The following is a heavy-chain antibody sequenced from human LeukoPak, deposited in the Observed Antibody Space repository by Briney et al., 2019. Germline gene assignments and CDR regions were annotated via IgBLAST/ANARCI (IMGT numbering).Heavy chain of an antibody. D-gene: IGHD5-18*01. CDR2: IKTDGSEK. CDR3: ARDGAGGGYS. J-gene: IGHJ4*02. V-gene: IGHV3-7*01. CDR1: GFTFSNYW. Sequence: GGSLRLSCEGSGFTFSNYWMGWVRQAPGKGLQWVANIKTDGSEKYYVDSVKGRFTISRDNAKNSLYLQMNSLRAEDTAVYYCARDGAGGGYSWGQGTLVIVSS.